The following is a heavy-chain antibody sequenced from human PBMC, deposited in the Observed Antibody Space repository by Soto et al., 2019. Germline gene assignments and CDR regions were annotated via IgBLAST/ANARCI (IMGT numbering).Heavy chain of an antibody. CDR3: AKDGPIRFLEWLSNYYYMDV. CDR2: ISGSGGST. Sequence: EVQLLEYGGGLVQPGGSLRLSCAASGFTFSSYAMSWVRQAPGKGLEWVSAISGSGGSTYYADSVKGRFTISRDNSKNTLYLQMNSLRAEDTAVYYCAKDGPIRFLEWLSNYYYMDVWGKGTTVTVSS. J-gene: IGHJ6*03. D-gene: IGHD3-3*01. CDR1: GFTFSSYA. V-gene: IGHV3-23*01.